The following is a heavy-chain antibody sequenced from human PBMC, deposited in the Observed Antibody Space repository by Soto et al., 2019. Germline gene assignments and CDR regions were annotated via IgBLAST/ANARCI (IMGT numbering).Heavy chain of an antibody. J-gene: IGHJ3*02. V-gene: IGHV3-23*01. Sequence: GGSLRLSCAASGFTFSSYAMSWVRQAPGKGLEWVSAISGSGGSTYYADSVKGRFTISRDNSKNTLYLQMNSLRAEDTAVYYCAKGVVPVRGIDGWLRLVPPDAFDIWGQGTMVTVSS. D-gene: IGHD5-12*01. CDR1: GFTFSSYA. CDR3: AKGVVPVRGIDGWLRLVPPDAFDI. CDR2: ISGSGGST.